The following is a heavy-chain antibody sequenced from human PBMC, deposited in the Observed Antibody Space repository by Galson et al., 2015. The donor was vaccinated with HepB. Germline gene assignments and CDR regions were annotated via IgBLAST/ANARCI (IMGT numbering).Heavy chain of an antibody. CDR2: ISYDGSNK. J-gene: IGHJ3*01. V-gene: IGHV3-30*03. Sequence: SLRLSCAASGYTFSCCGIHWVRQAPGKGLEWVAVISYDGSNKNYADSVKGRFSISRDNAKNSLYLQMNSLIDEDTAVYYCVRDALGGYDFWGQGTTVIVSS. CDR3: VRDALGGYDF. CDR1: GYTFSCCG. D-gene: IGHD3-22*01.